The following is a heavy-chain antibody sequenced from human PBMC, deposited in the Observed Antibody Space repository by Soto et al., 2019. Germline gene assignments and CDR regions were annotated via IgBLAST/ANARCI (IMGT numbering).Heavy chain of an antibody. CDR3: ARESGGATATLDYYCFYKGV. Sequence: QVQLVQSGAEVKKPGASVTVSCKASGYRFSDYYLHWVRQAPGQGPEWMGWMNTNSGDTKYAQKFKGRVTMTRDTSVRTAFMELNWLKSDETAVYYCARESGGATATLDYYCFYKGVWGIWTTVTVPS. D-gene: IGHD5-12*01. CDR1: GYRFSDYY. CDR2: MNTNSGDT. V-gene: IGHV1-2*02. J-gene: IGHJ6*03.